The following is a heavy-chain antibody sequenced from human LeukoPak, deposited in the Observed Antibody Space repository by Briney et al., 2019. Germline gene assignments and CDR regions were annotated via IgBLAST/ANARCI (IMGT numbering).Heavy chain of an antibody. J-gene: IGHJ4*02. CDR1: GFTFSSYA. Sequence: GGSLRLSCAASGFTFSSYAMHWVRQAPGKGLEWVAVISYDGSNKYYADSVKGRFTISRDNSKNTLYLQMNSLRAEDTAVYYCAKGMSDSSSWSPLDYWGQGTLVTVSS. CDR3: AKGMSDSSSWSPLDY. D-gene: IGHD6-13*01. V-gene: IGHV3-30*04. CDR2: ISYDGSNK.